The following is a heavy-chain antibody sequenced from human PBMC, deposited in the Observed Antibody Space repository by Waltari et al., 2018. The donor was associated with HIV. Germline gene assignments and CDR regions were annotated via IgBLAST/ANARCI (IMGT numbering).Heavy chain of an antibody. J-gene: IGHJ4*02. Sequence: EVQLVESGGGLVQHGGCLRLSCAASGVPFSSHWRSRLRQAPGKGLEWVANIKQDGSEKYYVDSVKGRFTISRDNAKNSLYLQMNSLRAEDTAVYYCARAGYSSGWTDFWFGYWGQGTLVTVSS. D-gene: IGHD6-19*01. V-gene: IGHV3-7*04. CDR3: ARAGYSSGWTDFWFGY. CDR2: IKQDGSEK. CDR1: GVPFSSHW.